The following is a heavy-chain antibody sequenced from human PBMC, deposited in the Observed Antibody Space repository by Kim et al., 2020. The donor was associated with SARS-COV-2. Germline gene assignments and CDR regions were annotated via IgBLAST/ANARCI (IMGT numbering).Heavy chain of an antibody. Sequence: VGSLRLSCAASGFTFSSYAMSWVRQAPGKGLEWVSAISGSGGRTYYAGSVKGRFTLSRDNSKHTLYLQMNSRRAEATAVYYRAQIGNYYGSGSYGFDYWGHGTLVSVSS. V-gene: IGHV3-23*01. D-gene: IGHD3-10*01. CDR1: GFTFSSYA. CDR3: AQIGNYYGSGSYGFDY. J-gene: IGHJ4*01. CDR2: ISGSGGRT.